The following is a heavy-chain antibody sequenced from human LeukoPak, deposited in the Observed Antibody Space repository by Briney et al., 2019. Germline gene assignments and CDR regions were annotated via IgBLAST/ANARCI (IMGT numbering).Heavy chain of an antibody. Sequence: SETLSLTCAVSGYSITSSSRWGWIRQPPGKGLEWIGYIYHSGTTYYNPSLQSRVTMSVDTSKNQFSLKLSSVTAVDTAVYYCARKENVYYYFDYWGQGTLVTVSS. D-gene: IGHD3-10*01. V-gene: IGHV4-28*01. CDR2: IYHSGTT. J-gene: IGHJ4*02. CDR3: ARKENVYYYFDY. CDR1: GYSITSSSR.